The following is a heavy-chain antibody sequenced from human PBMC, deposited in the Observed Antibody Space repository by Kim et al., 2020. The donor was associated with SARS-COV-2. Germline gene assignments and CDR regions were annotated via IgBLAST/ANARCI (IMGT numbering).Heavy chain of an antibody. CDR3: ARGAILLWLGEFRLGNGMDV. CDR2: INHSGST. J-gene: IGHJ6*02. Sequence: SETLSLTCAVYGGSFSGHYWSWIRQPPGKGLEWIGEINHSGSTNYNPSLKSRVTISVDTSKNQFSLKLSSVTAADTAVYYCARGAILLWLGEFRLGNGMDVWGQGTTVTVSS. D-gene: IGHD3-10*01. CDR1: GGSFSGHY. V-gene: IGHV4-34*01.